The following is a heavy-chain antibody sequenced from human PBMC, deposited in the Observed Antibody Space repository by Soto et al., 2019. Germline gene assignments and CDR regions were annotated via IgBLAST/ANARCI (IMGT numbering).Heavy chain of an antibody. V-gene: IGHV3-13*01. Sequence: EVQLAESGGGLVQPGGSLRLSCAASGFTFSSYDMHWVRQATGKGLEWVSAIGTAGDTYYPGSVKGRFTISRENAKNSLYLQMNSLRAEDTAVYYCARGGYCSSTSCLQAGFDPWGQGTLVTVSS. CDR1: GFTFSSYD. J-gene: IGHJ5*02. D-gene: IGHD2-2*01. CDR2: IGTAGDT. CDR3: ARGGYCSSTSCLQAGFDP.